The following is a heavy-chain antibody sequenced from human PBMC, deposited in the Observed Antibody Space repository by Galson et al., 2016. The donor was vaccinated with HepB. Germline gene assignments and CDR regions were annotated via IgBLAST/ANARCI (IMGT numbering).Heavy chain of an antibody. CDR2: INPTGGNFT. CDR3: ARGAASGYDLGDY. CDR1: GYTFSFYY. V-gene: IGHV1-46*01. D-gene: IGHD5-12*01. Sequence: SVKVSCKASGYTFSFYYMHWVRQAPGQGLEWMGIINPTGGNFTSYAQKFQGRVTMTRDTSTSTVYMELSSLRSEDTAVYYCARGAASGYDLGDYWGQGTLVTVSS. J-gene: IGHJ4*02.